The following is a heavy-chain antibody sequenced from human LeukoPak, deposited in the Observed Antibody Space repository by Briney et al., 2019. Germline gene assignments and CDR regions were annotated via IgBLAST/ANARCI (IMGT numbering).Heavy chain of an antibody. Sequence: SETLSLTCTVSGGSTTTYYWTWIRQTPDKGLQFIGSFYHTGSTNYNPSLESAVTISEDTSKNQISLELRSVTAADTAVYYCATSIDWPNVFDHWGQGILVTVSS. V-gene: IGHV4-59*01. CDR1: GGSTTTYY. D-gene: IGHD2-21*01. J-gene: IGHJ4*02. CDR3: ATSIDWPNVFDH. CDR2: FYHTGST.